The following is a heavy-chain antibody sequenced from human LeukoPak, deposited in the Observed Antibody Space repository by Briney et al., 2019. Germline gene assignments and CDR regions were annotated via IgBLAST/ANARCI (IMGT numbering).Heavy chain of an antibody. CDR2: ISGSGGST. CDR1: GFTFSSYA. D-gene: IGHD2-2*02. CDR3: AKVVRDCSSTSCYNY. J-gene: IGHJ4*02. V-gene: IGHV3-23*01. Sequence: QTGGSLRLSCAASGFTFSSYAMSWVRQAPGKGLEWVSAISGSGGSTYYADSVKGRFTISRDNSKNTLYLQMNSLRAEDTAVYYCAKVVRDCSSTSCYNYWGQGTLVTVSS.